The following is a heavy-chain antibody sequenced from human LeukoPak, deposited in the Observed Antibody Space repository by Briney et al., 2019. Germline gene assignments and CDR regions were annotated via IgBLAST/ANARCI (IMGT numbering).Heavy chain of an antibody. CDR2: ISQDVSHK. V-gene: IGHV3-7*01. D-gene: IGHD5-12*01. CDR1: GFTFCSYW. CDR3: ARVGYNGWNFEN. J-gene: IGHJ4*02. Sequence: GGSLRLSCAASGFTFCSYWMSWVLQAPGKGLQSVAYISQDVSHKYYVDSVKGRFTISRDNAKNSLHLEMNSLRAEDTALYYCARVGYNGWNFENWGQGTLVTVSS.